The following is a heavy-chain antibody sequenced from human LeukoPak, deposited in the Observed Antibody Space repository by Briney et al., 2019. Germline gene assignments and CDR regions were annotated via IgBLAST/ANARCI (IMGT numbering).Heavy chain of an antibody. CDR3: ARTGYSSSWHY. CDR2: IYYSGST. CDR1: GGSISSSSYY. V-gene: IGHV4-39*01. J-gene: IGHJ4*02. D-gene: IGHD6-13*01. Sequence: SETLSLTCTVSGGSISSSSYYWGWIRQPPGKGLEWIGSIYYSGSTYDNPSLRSRVTISVDTSKKQLSLKLSSVTAADTAVYYCARTGYSSSWHYWGQGTLVIVSS.